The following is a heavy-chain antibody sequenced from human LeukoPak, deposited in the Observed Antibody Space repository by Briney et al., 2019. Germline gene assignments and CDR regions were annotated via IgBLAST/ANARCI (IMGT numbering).Heavy chain of an antibody. V-gene: IGHV3-74*01. CDR3: TRDPRNKGFDP. CDR2: VNGDGSDT. D-gene: IGHD1/OR15-1a*01. CDR1: GFTFSAYW. Sequence: GGSLRLSCAASGFTFSAYWMHWARQSPGKGLVWVSCVNGDGSDTRYADSVKGRFTISRDNAKNTLYLQMNGLRVEDTAVYYCTRDPRNKGFDPWGQGTLVTVSS. J-gene: IGHJ5*02.